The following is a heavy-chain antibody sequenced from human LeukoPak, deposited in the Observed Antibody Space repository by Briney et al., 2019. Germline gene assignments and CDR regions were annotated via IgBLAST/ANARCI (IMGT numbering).Heavy chain of an antibody. V-gene: IGHV3-30*02. CDR3: AKQGYCSSTSCYNYYFDY. J-gene: IGHJ4*02. Sequence: GGSLRLSCAASGFTFSSFGMHWVRQAPGKGLEWVAVIWYGGSNKYYADSVKGRFTISRDNSKNTLYLQMNSLRAEDTAVYYCAKQGYCSSTSCYNYYFDYWGQGTLVTVSS. CDR1: GFTFSSFG. CDR2: IWYGGSNK. D-gene: IGHD2-2*01.